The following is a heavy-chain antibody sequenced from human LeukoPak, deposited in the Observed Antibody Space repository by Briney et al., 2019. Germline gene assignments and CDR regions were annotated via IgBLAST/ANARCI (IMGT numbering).Heavy chain of an antibody. J-gene: IGHJ6*03. D-gene: IGHD3-22*01. V-gene: IGHV4-61*02. CDR1: GGSISSGSYY. CDR2: IYTSGST. Sequence: SETLSLTCTVSGGSISSGSYYWSWIRQPAGKGLEWIGRIYTSGSTNYNPSLKSRVTISVDTSKNQFSLKLSSVTAADTAVYYCARDNRGYYDSSGYQYYYYMDVWGKGTTVTISS. CDR3: ARDNRGYYDSSGYQYYYYMDV.